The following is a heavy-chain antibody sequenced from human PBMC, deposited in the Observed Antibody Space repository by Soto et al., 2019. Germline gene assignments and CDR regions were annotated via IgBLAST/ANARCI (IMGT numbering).Heavy chain of an antibody. CDR1: GGSISSGGYY. V-gene: IGHV4-31*03. CDR2: IYYSGST. J-gene: IGHJ3*02. D-gene: IGHD3-16*01. CDR3: ASWVLGERGAFDI. Sequence: SETLSLTCTVSGGSISSGGYYWSWIRQHPGKGLEWIGYIYYSGSTYYNPSLKSRVTISVDTSKNQFSLKLSSVTAADTAVYYCASWVLGERGAFDIWGQGTMVTVSS.